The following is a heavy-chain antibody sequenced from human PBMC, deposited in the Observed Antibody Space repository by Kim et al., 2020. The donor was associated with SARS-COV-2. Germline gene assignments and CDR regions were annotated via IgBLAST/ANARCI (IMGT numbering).Heavy chain of an antibody. D-gene: IGHD6-13*01. V-gene: IGHV4-59*08. CDR1: GGSISSYY. CDR2: IYYSGST. Sequence: SETLSLTCTVSGGSISSYYWSWIRQPPGKGLEWIGYIYYSGSTNYNPSLKSRVTISVDTSKNQFSLKLSSVTAADTAVYYCARHGIAAADADYWGQGTLVTVSS. CDR3: ARHGIAAADADY. J-gene: IGHJ4*02.